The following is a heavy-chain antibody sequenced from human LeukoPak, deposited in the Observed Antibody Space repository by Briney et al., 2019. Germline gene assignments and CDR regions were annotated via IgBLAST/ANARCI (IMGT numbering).Heavy chain of an antibody. CDR2: TYYRSKWYN. CDR3: ARAREVAHAEYFQH. D-gene: IGHD1-26*01. V-gene: IGHV6-1*01. J-gene: IGHJ1*01. CDR1: GDSVSSNSTA. Sequence: SQTLSLTCAISGDSVSSNSTAWNWIRQSPSRGLEWLGRTYYRSKWYNDYAVSWKSRITINPDTSKNQFSLKLNSVTPEDTAVYYCARAREVAHAEYFQHWGQGTLVTVSS.